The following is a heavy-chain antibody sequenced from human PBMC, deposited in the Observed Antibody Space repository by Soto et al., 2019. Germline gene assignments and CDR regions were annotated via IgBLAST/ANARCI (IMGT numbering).Heavy chain of an antibody. CDR2: IRGSADNT. D-gene: IGHD3-10*01. CDR1: GFTFTSSA. CDR3: ARKSFTSAGCDRGWFAA. V-gene: IGHV3-23*01. J-gene: IGHJ5*02. Sequence: GGYLRLSCAASGFTFTSSAMTWVRQAPGQGLEWVSTIRGSADNTHYADSVKGRFTISTDNSKNTLYLNMNSLRAEDTAVYYCARKSFTSAGCDRGWFAARGRGTLVTAPQ.